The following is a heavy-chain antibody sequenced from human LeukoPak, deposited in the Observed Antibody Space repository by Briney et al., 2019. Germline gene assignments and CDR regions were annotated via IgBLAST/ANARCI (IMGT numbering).Heavy chain of an antibody. Sequence: SETLSLTCTVSGGSISSSSYCWGWIRQPPGKGPEWIGSIYYSGSTYYNPSLKSRVTISVDTSKNQFSLKLSSVTAADTAVYYCARRRIAVAGSFDYWGQGTLVTVSS. CDR1: GGSISSSSYC. CDR2: IYYSGST. D-gene: IGHD6-19*01. CDR3: ARRRIAVAGSFDY. V-gene: IGHV4-39*07. J-gene: IGHJ4*02.